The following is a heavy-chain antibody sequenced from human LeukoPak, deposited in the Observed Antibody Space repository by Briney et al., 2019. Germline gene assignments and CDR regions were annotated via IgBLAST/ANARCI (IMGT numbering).Heavy chain of an antibody. CDR1: GFTFSNYW. CDR3: ASRDSSGPVAYY. J-gene: IGHJ4*02. D-gene: IGHD6-19*01. CDR2: ISGDGSST. V-gene: IGHV3-74*01. Sequence: GGSLRLSCAASGFTFSNYWMHWVRQAPGKGLVWVSRISGDGSSTTYADSVKGRFTISRDNAKNTVYLQTNSLRAEDTAVYYCASRDSSGPVAYYWGQGTLVTVSS.